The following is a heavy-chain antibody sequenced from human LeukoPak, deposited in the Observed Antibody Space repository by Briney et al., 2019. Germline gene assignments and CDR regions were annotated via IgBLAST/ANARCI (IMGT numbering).Heavy chain of an antibody. CDR3: ASSPLKAQPHFGYSYYMVV. Sequence: SSETLSLTCTVSGDSISSYYLSWIRQSPGKGLEWIGYIYYSESTYYNPSLKSRVTTSVDTSKNQFSLKLTSVTAADTAVYYCASSPLKAQPHFGYSYYMVVWGKGTTITVSS. CDR2: IYYSEST. D-gene: IGHD2-2*01. CDR1: GDSISSYY. V-gene: IGHV4-59*13. J-gene: IGHJ6*03.